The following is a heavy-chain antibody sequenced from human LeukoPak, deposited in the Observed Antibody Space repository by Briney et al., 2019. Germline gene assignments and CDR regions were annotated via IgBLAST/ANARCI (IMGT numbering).Heavy chain of an antibody. CDR3: TTEQYEAVAGTSHYYYYMDV. V-gene: IGHV3-15*01. D-gene: IGHD6-19*01. CDR1: GFTFSNAW. J-gene: IGHJ6*03. Sequence: GGSLRLSCAASGFTFSNAWMSWVRQAPGKGLEWVGRIKSKTDGGTTDYAAPVKGRFTISRDDSKNTLYLQMNSLKTEDTAVYYCTTEQYEAVAGTSHYYYYMDVWGKGTTVTISS. CDR2: IKSKTDGGTT.